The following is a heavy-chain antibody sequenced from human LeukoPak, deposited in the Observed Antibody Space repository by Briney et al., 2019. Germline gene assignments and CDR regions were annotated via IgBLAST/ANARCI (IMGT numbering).Heavy chain of an antibody. D-gene: IGHD3-3*01. J-gene: IGHJ4*02. CDR1: GFTFSSYG. CDR2: ISYDGSNK. Sequence: GGSLRLSCAASGFTFSSYGMHWVRQAPGKGLEWVAVISYDGSNKYYADSVKGRFTISRDNSKNTPYLQMNSLRAEDTAVYYCASATIFGVVIYYWGQGTLVTVSS. CDR3: ASATIFGVVIYY. V-gene: IGHV3-30*03.